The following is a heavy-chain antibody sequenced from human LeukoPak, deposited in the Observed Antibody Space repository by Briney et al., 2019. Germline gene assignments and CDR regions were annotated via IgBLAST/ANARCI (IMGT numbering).Heavy chain of an antibody. D-gene: IGHD6-6*01. V-gene: IGHV5-51*01. CDR2: IYPGDSDT. Sequence: GESLKISCKGSGYTFTTYWIGWVRQMPGKGLEWMGIIYPGDSDTRYSPSFQGQVTISVDKSISTAYLQWSSLKASDTAMYYCARLHGSSLPRVFDFWGQGTLVTVSS. CDR1: GYTFTTYW. CDR3: ARLHGSSLPRVFDF. J-gene: IGHJ4*02.